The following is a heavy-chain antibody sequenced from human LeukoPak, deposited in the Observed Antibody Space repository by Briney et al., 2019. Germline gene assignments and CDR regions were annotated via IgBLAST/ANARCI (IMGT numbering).Heavy chain of an antibody. D-gene: IGHD4-17*01. CDR2: IYYSGST. V-gene: IGHV4-59*01. Sequence: SETLSLTCTVSGGSISSYYWSWIRQPPGKGLEWIGYIYYSGSTNYNPSLKSRVTISVDTSKNQFSLKLSSVTAADTAVYYCARETGDYGDAFDIWGQGIMVTVSS. CDR3: ARETGDYGDAFDI. J-gene: IGHJ3*02. CDR1: GGSISSYY.